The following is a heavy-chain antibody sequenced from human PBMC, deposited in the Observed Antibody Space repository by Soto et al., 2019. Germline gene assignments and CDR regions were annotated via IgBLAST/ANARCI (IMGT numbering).Heavy chain of an antibody. D-gene: IGHD1-1*01. Sequence: QVQAVQSGAEVKRPGSSVKVSCKASGATFSGSAFSWVRQAPGQGLEWMGGITPTLGTTNYAQHLQGRVTITADESTGTPLMELTSLTSADTAVYYCARGFTTGPTIEGFDYWGQGTLVTVSS. V-gene: IGHV1-69*01. CDR1: GATFSGSA. CDR3: ARGFTTGPTIEGFDY. J-gene: IGHJ4*02. CDR2: ITPTLGTT.